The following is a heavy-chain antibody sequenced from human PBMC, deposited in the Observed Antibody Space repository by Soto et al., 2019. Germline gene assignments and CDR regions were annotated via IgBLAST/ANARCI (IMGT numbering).Heavy chain of an antibody. CDR2: IGTAGDT. V-gene: IGHV3-13*01. D-gene: IGHD3-16*01. Sequence: GGSLRLSCAASGFTFSSYDMHWVRQATGKGLEWVSAIGTAGDTYYPGSVKGRFTISRENAKNSLYLQMNSLRAEDTAVYYCARDFDPSWGTWFDPWGQGTLVTVSS. CDR1: GFTFSSYD. CDR3: ARDFDPSWGTWFDP. J-gene: IGHJ5*02.